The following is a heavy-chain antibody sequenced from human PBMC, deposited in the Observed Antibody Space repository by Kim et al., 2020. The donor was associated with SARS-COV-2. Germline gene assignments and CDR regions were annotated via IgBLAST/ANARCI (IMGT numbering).Heavy chain of an antibody. CDR2: IYYSGST. CDR3: ARDFRDSSSWRRGENYYYYGMDV. V-gene: IGHV4-31*03. J-gene: IGHJ6*02. CDR1: GGSISSGGYY. Sequence: SETLSLTCTVSGGSISSGGYYWSWIRQHPGKGLEWIGYIYYSGSTYYNPSLKSRVTISVDTSKNQFSLKLSSVTAADTAVYYCARDFRDSSSWRRGENYYYYGMDVWGQGTTVTVSS. D-gene: IGHD6-13*01.